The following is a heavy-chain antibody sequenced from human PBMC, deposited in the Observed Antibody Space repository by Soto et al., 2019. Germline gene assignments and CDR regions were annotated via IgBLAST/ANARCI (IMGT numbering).Heavy chain of an antibody. D-gene: IGHD1-26*01. CDR1: GFTFSVYT. V-gene: IGHV3-23*01. CDR2: IYGYGGGT. Sequence: EVHLLESGGGLVQPGGSLRLYCSASGFTFSVYTMNWVRQAPGKGLEWVSGIYGYGGGTFYADSVTGRFTISRDNSKNTLYLQMNSLRAEDTAGYYCAKDMQPDSRWEIDYSGQGTLVTVSA. J-gene: IGHJ4*02. CDR3: AKDMQPDSRWEIDY.